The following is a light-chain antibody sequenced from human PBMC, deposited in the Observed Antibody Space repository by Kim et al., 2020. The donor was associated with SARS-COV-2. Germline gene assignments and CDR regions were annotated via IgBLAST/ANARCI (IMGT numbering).Light chain of an antibody. CDR2: DNT. CDR1: NIGSES. Sequence: SYELTQPPSVSVAPGKTAKITCGGNNIGSESVQWYQQKPGQAPVLVVYDNTDRPSGISERVSGSNSGNTATLTITRVEAGDEADYYCQVWDSSSDHPVLFVGGTQLTVL. V-gene: IGLV3-21*03. J-gene: IGLJ2*01. CDR3: QVWDSSSDHPVL.